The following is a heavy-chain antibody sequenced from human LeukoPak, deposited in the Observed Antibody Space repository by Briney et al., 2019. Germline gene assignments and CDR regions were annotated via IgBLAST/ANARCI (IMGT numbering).Heavy chain of an antibody. CDR2: INHSGST. J-gene: IGHJ6*02. CDR1: GGSFSGYY. V-gene: IGHV4-34*01. Sequence: LETLSLTCAVYGGSFSGYYWSWIRQPPGKGLEWIGEINHSGSTNYNPSLKSRVTISVDTSKNQFSLKLSSVTAADTAVYYCARGGTGRGYSYGSYYYGMDVWGQGTTVTVS. D-gene: IGHD5-18*01. CDR3: ARGGTGRGYSYGSYYYGMDV.